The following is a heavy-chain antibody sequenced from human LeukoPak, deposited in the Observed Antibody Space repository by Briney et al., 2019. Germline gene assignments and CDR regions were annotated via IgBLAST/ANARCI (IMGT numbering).Heavy chain of an antibody. CDR3: AKVGTYDIVTDYSPHLDY. CDR1: GFTFSSYA. D-gene: IGHD3-9*01. CDR2: ISGGGDRT. J-gene: IGHJ4*02. V-gene: IGHV3-23*01. Sequence: GGSLRLSCAVSGFTFSSYAMSWVRQAPGKGLEWVSDISGGGDRTYYADSVKGRFTISRDNSMNTLYLQMNSLRAEDTAVYYCAKVGTYDIVTDYSPHLDYWGQGILVTVSS.